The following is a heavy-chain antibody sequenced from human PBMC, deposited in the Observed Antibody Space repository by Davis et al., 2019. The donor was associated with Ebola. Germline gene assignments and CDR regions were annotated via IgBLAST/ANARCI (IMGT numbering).Heavy chain of an antibody. J-gene: IGHJ3*02. CDR1: GGTFRSYT. V-gene: IGHV1-69*02. CDR2: IIPMLDIA. Sequence: AASVKVSCKASGGTFRSYTISWVRQAPGQGLEWMGRIIPMLDIANYAQNFQDRVTIIADESTRTVYMELSSLRSADTAMYYCAKSTRDDPFDIWGQGTMVTVSS. CDR3: AKSTRDDPFDI.